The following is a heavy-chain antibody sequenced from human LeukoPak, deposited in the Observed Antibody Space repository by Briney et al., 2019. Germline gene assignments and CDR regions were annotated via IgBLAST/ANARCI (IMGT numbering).Heavy chain of an antibody. Sequence: SQTLSLTCAISGDSVSSSGVAWNWSTQSPSRGLEWLGRTYYASQWSNEYALSVKSRITINPDTSKNQFSLQLNSVTPEDTAVYYCTRGRNSAFDYWGQGTLVTVSS. CDR2: TYYASQWSN. V-gene: IGHV6-1*01. CDR3: TRGRNSAFDY. CDR1: GDSVSSSGVA. D-gene: IGHD1-14*01. J-gene: IGHJ4*02.